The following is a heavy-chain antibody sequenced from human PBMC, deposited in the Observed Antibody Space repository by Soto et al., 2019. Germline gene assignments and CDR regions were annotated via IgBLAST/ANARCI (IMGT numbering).Heavy chain of an antibody. Sequence: SETLSLTCTVCGGCISRGDYYWCWIRQPPGKGLEWIGYIYYSGSTYYNPSLKSRVTISVDTSKNQFALKLSSVTAADTAVYYCARDISAYFDYWGQGTLVTVSS. D-gene: IGHD3-9*01. CDR3: ARDISAYFDY. J-gene: IGHJ4*02. V-gene: IGHV4-30-4*01. CDR2: IYYSGST. CDR1: GGCISRGDYY.